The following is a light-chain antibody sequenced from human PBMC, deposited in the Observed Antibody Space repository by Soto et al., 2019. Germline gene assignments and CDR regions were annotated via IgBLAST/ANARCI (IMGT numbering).Light chain of an antibody. CDR1: QSLNSGY. CDR2: GAS. J-gene: IGKJ2*01. CDR3: QQYGSSPYT. Sequence: EIVLTQSPGTLSLSPGERATLSCRASQSLNSGYLAWYQQKPGQAPRLLIYGASSRATGIPDRFSGSGSGTDFTLTISRLEPGDFAVYYCQQYGSSPYTFGQGTKGDIK. V-gene: IGKV3-20*01.